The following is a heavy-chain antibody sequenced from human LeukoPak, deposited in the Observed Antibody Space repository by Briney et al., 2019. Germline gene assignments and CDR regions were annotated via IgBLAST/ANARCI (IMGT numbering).Heavy chain of an antibody. CDR1: GASISSYY. CDR2: IFPSGRT. V-gene: IGHV4-4*07. CDR3: ARDGGSSESYSKFGTKWFDP. J-gene: IGHJ5*02. D-gene: IGHD1-26*01. Sequence: ASETLSLTCTVSGASISSYYWSWIRQPAGEGLEWIGRIFPSGRTNYNPSLKSRVNISVDKSKNQFSLKLSSVTAADTAVYYCARDGGSSESYSKFGTKWFDPWGQGTPVTVSS.